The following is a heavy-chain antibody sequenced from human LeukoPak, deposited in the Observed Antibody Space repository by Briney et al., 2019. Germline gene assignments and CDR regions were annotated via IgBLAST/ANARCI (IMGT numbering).Heavy chain of an antibody. V-gene: IGHV3-74*01. Sequence: GGSLRLSCAASGFAFSSYWMHWVRQAPGKGLVWVSRIKGDGISTNYADSVKGRFTISRDNAKNTLYLQMNSLRTDDTAVFYCARGLPNYYGMDVWGQGTTVTVSS. J-gene: IGHJ6*02. CDR3: ARGLPNYYGMDV. CDR2: IKGDGIST. CDR1: GFAFSSYW.